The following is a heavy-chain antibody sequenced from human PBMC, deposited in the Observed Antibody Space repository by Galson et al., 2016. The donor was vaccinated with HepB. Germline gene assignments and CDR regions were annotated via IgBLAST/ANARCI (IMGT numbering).Heavy chain of an antibody. V-gene: IGHV5-10-1*01. J-gene: IGHJ4*01. Sequence: QSGAEVKKPGESLRISCKSSASSFTNYWITWVRQLPGKGLEWMGNIDPSDSHTNYSPSFQGHVTISVDKSISTAYLQWSSLKASDTAMDYCVTFVAYGYYFDDWGHGTLVTVSS. D-gene: IGHD3-10*01. CDR2: IDPSDSHT. CDR1: ASSFTNYW. CDR3: VTFVAYGYYFDD.